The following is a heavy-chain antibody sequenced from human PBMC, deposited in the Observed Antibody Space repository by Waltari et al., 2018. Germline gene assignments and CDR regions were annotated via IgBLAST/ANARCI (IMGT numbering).Heavy chain of an antibody. Sequence: EVQLVESGGGLVQPGGSLSLSCAASGFTFSSYWMIWVRQAPGEWLEWVAHINQDGSEQSYVASVKGRFTISRDNAKQSLYLQMNSLRPDDTAIYYCARLRGANDWGQGTLVTVSS. V-gene: IGHV3-7*01. D-gene: IGHD3-10*01. CDR2: INQDGSEQ. J-gene: IGHJ4*02. CDR1: GFTFSSYW. CDR3: ARLRGAND.